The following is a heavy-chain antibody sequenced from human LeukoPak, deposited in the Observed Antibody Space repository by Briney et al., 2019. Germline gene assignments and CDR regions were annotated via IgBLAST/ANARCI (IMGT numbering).Heavy chain of an antibody. J-gene: IGHJ5*02. Sequence: PSQTLSLTCTVSGDSIGSGDYYWSWIRQPPGKGLEWIGSIYHSGSTNYNPSLKSRVTISVDTSKNQFSLKLSSVTAADTAVYYCARLMRPINVDIVATTAVRDNWFDPWGQGTLVTVSS. CDR1: GDSIGSGDYY. D-gene: IGHD5-12*01. CDR3: ARLMRPINVDIVATTAVRDNWFDP. CDR2: IYHSGST. V-gene: IGHV4-39*07.